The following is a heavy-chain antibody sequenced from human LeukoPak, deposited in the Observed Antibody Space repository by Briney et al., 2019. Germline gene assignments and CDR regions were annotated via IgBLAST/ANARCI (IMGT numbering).Heavy chain of an antibody. Sequence: GGSLRLSCAASGFTFSSYGMHWVRQAPGKGLEWVAVISYDGSNKYYADSVKGRFTISRDNSNNTLYLQMNSLRAEDTAVYYCAKLVRRTYGDLSGDAFDIWGQGTMVTVSS. D-gene: IGHD4-17*01. J-gene: IGHJ3*02. V-gene: IGHV3-30*18. CDR3: AKLVRRTYGDLSGDAFDI. CDR2: ISYDGSNK. CDR1: GFTFSSYG.